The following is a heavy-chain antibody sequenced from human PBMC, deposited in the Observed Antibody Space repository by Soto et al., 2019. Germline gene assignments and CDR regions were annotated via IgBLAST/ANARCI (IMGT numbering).Heavy chain of an antibody. Sequence: QVQLVESGGGVVQPGRSLRLSCAASEFSFSSYGMHWVRQAPSKGVEWVAVIIYDGSTKYYADSVKGRFTISRDNSKSTLYLQMNSLRAEDTAVYYCAKVRMGAGVRGYFDYWGQGTLVPVSS. CDR3: AKVRMGAGVRGYFDY. D-gene: IGHD3-10*01. CDR1: EFSFSSYG. J-gene: IGHJ4*02. V-gene: IGHV3-30*18. CDR2: IIYDGSTK.